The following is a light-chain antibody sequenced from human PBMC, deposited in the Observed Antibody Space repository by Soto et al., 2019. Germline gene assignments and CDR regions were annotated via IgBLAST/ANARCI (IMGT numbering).Light chain of an antibody. Sequence: QSALTQPPSASGSPGQSVTISCTGTSSDVGGYNYVSWYQQHPGKAPKLLIYDVSKRPSGVPDRFSGSKSGNTASLIVSGLQAEDEADYSCSSYAGSNTFPYVFGTGTKLTVL. CDR2: DVS. V-gene: IGLV2-8*01. CDR3: SSYAGSNTFPYV. CDR1: SSDVGGYNY. J-gene: IGLJ1*01.